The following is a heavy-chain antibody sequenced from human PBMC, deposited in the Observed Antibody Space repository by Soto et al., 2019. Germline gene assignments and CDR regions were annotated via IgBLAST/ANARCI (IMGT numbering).Heavy chain of an antibody. V-gene: IGHV3-21*01. CDR1: GFTFSSYS. Sequence: EVQLVESGGGLVKPGGSLRLSCAASGFTFSSYSMNWVRQAPGKGLEWVSSISSSSSYIYYADSVKGRFTISRDNAKNSLYLQMNSLRAEDTAVYYCARDRKNEMGSSSSFDYWGQGTLVTVSS. CDR2: ISSSSSYI. J-gene: IGHJ4*02. CDR3: ARDRKNEMGSSSSFDY. D-gene: IGHD6-6*01.